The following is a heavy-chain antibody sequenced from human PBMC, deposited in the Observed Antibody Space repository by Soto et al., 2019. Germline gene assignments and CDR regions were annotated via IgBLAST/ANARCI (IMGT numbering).Heavy chain of an antibody. Sequence: QVQLQESGPGLVKPSGTLSLTCAVSGGSISSSNWWSWVRQPPGKGLEWIGEIYHSGSTNYNPSLKSRVTISVDKSKNQFSLKLSSVTAADTAVYYCARGKAEGSGWYVAYYYYGMDVWGQGTTVTVSS. V-gene: IGHV4-4*02. D-gene: IGHD6-19*01. CDR2: IYHSGST. J-gene: IGHJ6*02. CDR1: GGSISSSNW. CDR3: ARGKAEGSGWYVAYYYYGMDV.